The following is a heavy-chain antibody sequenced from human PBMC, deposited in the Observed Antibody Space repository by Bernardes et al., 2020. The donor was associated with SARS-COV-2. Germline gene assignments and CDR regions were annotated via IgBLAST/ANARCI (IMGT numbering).Heavy chain of an antibody. J-gene: IGHJ4*02. CDR3: ARDSSGWNLV. Sequence: GSLRLSCVASGLTFSSYNMNWVRQAPGKGLEWVSFISTSSIYIYYADSVKGRFTISRDNAKNSLYLQMNSLRDEDTAVYYCARDSSGWNLVWGQGTLVTVSS. V-gene: IGHV3-21*01. D-gene: IGHD6-19*01. CDR1: GLTFSSYN. CDR2: ISTSSIYI.